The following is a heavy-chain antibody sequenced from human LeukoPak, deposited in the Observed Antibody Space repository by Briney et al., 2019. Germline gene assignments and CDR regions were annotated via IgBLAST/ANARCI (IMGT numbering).Heavy chain of an antibody. CDR1: GFTFSSYD. J-gene: IGHJ4*02. V-gene: IGHV3-13*01. D-gene: IGHD3-22*01. CDR3: ARGASRYYDSSGYYPFDY. CDR2: IGTAGDT. Sequence: GGSLRLSCAASGFTFSSYDMHWVRQATGKGLEWVSAIGTAGDTYYPGSVKGRFTISRENAKNSLYLQMNSLRAGDTAVYYCARGASRYYDSSGYYPFDYWGQGTLVTVSS.